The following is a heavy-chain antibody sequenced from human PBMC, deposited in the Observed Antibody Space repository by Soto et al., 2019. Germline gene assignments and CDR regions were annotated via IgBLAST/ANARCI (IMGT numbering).Heavy chain of an antibody. D-gene: IGHD3-22*01. CDR3: AKVGGLTYYYDSSGYYPDY. V-gene: IGHV3-23*01. CDR2: ISGSGGST. Sequence: GGSLRLSCAASGFTFSSYAMSWVRQAPGKGLEWVSAISGSGGSTYYADSVKGRFTISRDNSKNTLYLQMNSLRAEDTAVYYCAKVGGLTYYYDSSGYYPDYWGQGTLVTVSS. J-gene: IGHJ4*02. CDR1: GFTFSSYA.